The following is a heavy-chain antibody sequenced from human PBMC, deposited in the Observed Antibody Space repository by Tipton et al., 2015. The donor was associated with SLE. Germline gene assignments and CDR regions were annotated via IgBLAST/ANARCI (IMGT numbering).Heavy chain of an antibody. J-gene: IGHJ6*02. V-gene: IGHV4-31*03. Sequence: GLVKPSETLSLTCTVSGGSITSGGYYWNYIRQHPGKGLEWIGYIYHSGSTSFSGSTYYNPSLKTRVIISIDTSKDQFSLRLSSLTAADTAVYYCTRGISHLYYGMDVWGQGTTVTVSS. CDR1: GGSITSGGYY. CDR2: IYHSGSTSFSGST. CDR3: TRGISHLYYGMDV.